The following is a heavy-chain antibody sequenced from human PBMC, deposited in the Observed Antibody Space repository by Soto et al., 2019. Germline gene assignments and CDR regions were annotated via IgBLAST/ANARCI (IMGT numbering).Heavy chain of an antibody. Sequence: SVKVSCKASGGTFSSYTISWVRQAPGQGLEWMGRIIPILGIANYAQKFQGRVTITADKSTSTAYMELSSLRSEDTAVYYCAAGIVVVPAAPPDYWGQGTLVTVSS. J-gene: IGHJ4*02. V-gene: IGHV1-69*02. CDR1: GGTFSSYT. D-gene: IGHD2-2*01. CDR2: IIPILGIA. CDR3: AAGIVVVPAAPPDY.